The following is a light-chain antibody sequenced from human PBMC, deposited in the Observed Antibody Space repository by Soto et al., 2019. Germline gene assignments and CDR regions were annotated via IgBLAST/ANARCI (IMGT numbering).Light chain of an antibody. J-gene: IGKJ1*01. CDR2: GAS. CDR1: QSVRSTY. CDR3: QQYGSSRPT. V-gene: IGKV3-20*01. Sequence: EIVLTQSPGTLSLSPGERATLSCRASQSVRSTYLAWYQQKPGQAPRLLIYGASSRATGISDRFSGSGSGTDFTLTISRLEPEDFAVYYCQQYGSSRPTFGQGTKVDIK.